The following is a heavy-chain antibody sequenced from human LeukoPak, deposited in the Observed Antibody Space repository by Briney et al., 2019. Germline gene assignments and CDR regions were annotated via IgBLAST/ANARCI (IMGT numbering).Heavy chain of an antibody. V-gene: IGHV3-23*01. CDR1: GFTFSSYA. CDR2: ISGSGGST. D-gene: IGHD3-9*01. Sequence: GGSLRLSCAASGFTFSSYAMSWVRQAPGKWLEWVSAISGSGGSTYYADSVKGRFTISRDNSKNTLYLQMNSLRAEDTAVYYCAKERGSIDILTGYYISGFDYWGQGTLVTVSS. J-gene: IGHJ4*02. CDR3: AKERGSIDILTGYYISGFDY.